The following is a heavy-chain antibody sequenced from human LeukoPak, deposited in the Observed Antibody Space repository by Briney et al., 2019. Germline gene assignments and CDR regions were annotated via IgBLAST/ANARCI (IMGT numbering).Heavy chain of an antibody. CDR2: IYYSGST. D-gene: IGHD3-22*01. J-gene: IGHJ3*02. CDR1: GGSISSGDYY. Sequence: PSETLSLTCTVSGGSISSGDYYWSWIRQPPGKGLEWIGYIYYSGSTYYNPSLKSRVTISVDTSKNQFSLKLSSVTAADTAVYYCARPDYYDSSGYYPDAFDIWGQGTMVTVSS. V-gene: IGHV4-30-4*01. CDR3: ARPDYYDSSGYYPDAFDI.